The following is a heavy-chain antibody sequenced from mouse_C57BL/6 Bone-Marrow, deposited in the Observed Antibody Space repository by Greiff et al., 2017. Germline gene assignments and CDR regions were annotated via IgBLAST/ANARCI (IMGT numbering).Heavy chain of an antibody. V-gene: IGHV5-17*01. CDR1: GFTFSDYG. CDR2: ISSGSSTI. D-gene: IGHD2-12*01. CDR3: ARGDYNYGGAWFAY. Sequence: EVMLVESGGGLVKPGGSLKLSCAASGFTFSDYGMHWVRQAPEKGLEWVAYISSGSSTIYYAVTVKGRFTISRDNAKNTLFLQMTRLRSEDTAMYYCARGDYNYGGAWFAYWGQGTLVTVSA. J-gene: IGHJ3*01.